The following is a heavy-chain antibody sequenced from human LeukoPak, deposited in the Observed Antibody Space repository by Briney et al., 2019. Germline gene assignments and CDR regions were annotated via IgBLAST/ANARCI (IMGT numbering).Heavy chain of an antibody. J-gene: IGHJ4*02. Sequence: PGGSLRLSCAASGFTFSSYAMSWVRQAPGKGLEWVSAISGSGGSTYYADSVKGRFTISRDNSKNTLYLQMNSLRAEDTAVYYCARHSSGWYRAPFDYWGQGTLVTVSS. CDR3: ARHSSGWYRAPFDY. CDR1: GFTFSSYA. D-gene: IGHD6-19*01. CDR2: ISGSGGST. V-gene: IGHV3-23*01.